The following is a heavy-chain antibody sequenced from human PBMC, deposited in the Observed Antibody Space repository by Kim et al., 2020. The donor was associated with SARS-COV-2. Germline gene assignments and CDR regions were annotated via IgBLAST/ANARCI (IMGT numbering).Heavy chain of an antibody. CDR3: ARDEAPSYDILTGYYSHYYYGMDV. CDR1: GFTFSDYY. V-gene: IGHV3-11*01. D-gene: IGHD3-9*01. Sequence: GGSLRLSCAASGFTFSDYYMSWIRQAPGKGLEWVSYISSSGSTIYYADSVKGRFTISRDNAKNSLYLQMNSLRAEDTAVYYCARDEAPSYDILTGYYSHYYYGMDVWGQGTTVTVSS. CDR2: ISSSGSTI. J-gene: IGHJ6*02.